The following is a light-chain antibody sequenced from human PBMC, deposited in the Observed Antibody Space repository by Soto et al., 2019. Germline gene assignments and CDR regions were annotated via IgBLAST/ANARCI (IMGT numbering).Light chain of an antibody. J-gene: IGKJ3*01. CDR3: QHYENLPFT. Sequence: DIQMAQTPSSLSASVGDRVTITCQASQDITIYLNWYQQRPGRAPKLLIYDASTLETGVPSRFSGSGSGTDFTFTISSLQPEDIATYYCQHYENLPFTFGPGTNVDI. CDR1: QDITIY. V-gene: IGKV1-33*01. CDR2: DAS.